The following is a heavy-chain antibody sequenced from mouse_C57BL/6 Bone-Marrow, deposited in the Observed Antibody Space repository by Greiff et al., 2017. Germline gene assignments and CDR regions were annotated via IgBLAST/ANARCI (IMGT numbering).Heavy chain of an antibody. J-gene: IGHJ3*01. Sequence: QVQLKESGAELVKPGASVKLSCKASGYTFTEYTIHWVKQRSGQGLEWIGWFYPGSGSIKYNEKFKDKATLTADKSSSTVYMELSSLTSEDSAVYFCARHEDGSSFKGGFAYWGQGTLVTVSA. CDR1: GYTFTEYT. V-gene: IGHV1-62-2*01. CDR3: ARHEDGSSFKGGFAY. CDR2: FYPGSGSI. D-gene: IGHD1-1*01.